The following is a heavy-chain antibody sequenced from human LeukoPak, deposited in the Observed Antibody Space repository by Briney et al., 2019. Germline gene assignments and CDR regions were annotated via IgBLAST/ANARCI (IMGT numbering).Heavy chain of an antibody. CDR2: IYYSGST. D-gene: IGHD2-2*01. Sequence: PSGTLSLTCTVSGGSISSSSYYWGWIRQPPGKGLEWIGSIYYSGSTYYNPSLKSRVTISVDTSKNQFSLKLSSVTAADTAVYYCARCWRDIVVVPAAIRFWFDPWGQGTLVTVSS. V-gene: IGHV4-39*07. CDR1: GGSISSSSYY. J-gene: IGHJ5*02. CDR3: ARCWRDIVVVPAAIRFWFDP.